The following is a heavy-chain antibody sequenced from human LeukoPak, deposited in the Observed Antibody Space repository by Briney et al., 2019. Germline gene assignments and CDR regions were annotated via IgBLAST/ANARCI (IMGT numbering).Heavy chain of an antibody. CDR3: ARDYGSGSYRFDY. CDR1: GYTFTISG. J-gene: IGHJ4*02. D-gene: IGHD3-10*01. V-gene: IGHV1-18*01. Sequence: ASVKVSCKASGYTFTISGISWGRQAPGQGLEWMGWIDAYNGNTKYAQTLQVRVSMTKDTSTSTAYMELSSISSDDTAVYYCARDYGSGSYRFDYWGQGTLVTVSS. CDR2: IDAYNGNT.